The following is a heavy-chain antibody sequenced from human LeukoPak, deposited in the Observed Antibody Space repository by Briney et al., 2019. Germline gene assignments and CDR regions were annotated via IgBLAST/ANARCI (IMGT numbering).Heavy chain of an antibody. CDR1: GFTFSSYA. J-gene: IGHJ4*02. CDR2: ISGSGGST. D-gene: IGHD5-12*01. V-gene: IGHV3-23*01. CDR3: AKDLSGDIVAFDC. Sequence: GGSLRLSCAASGFTFSSYAMSWVRQAPGKGLEWVSAISGSGGSTYYADSVKGRFTISRDNSKNTLYLQMNSPRAEDTAVYYCAKDLSGDIVAFDCWGQGTLVTVSS.